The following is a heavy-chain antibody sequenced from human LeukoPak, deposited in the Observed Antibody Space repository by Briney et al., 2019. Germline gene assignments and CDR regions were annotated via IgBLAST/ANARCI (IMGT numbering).Heavy chain of an antibody. J-gene: IGHJ4*02. CDR2: IYTSGRT. D-gene: IGHD3-16*02. Sequence: PSETLSLTCTVSSGSISTYYWTWIRQPAGKGLEWIGRIYTSGRTFYNPSLKSRVTISMDTSMNQFSLRLNSVTVADTAVYYCARARVIPASFDDWGQGALVTVSS. CDR1: SGSISTYY. CDR3: ARARVIPASFDD. V-gene: IGHV4-4*07.